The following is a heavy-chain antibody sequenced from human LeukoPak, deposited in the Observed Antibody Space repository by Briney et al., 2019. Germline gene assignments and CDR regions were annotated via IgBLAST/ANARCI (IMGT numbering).Heavy chain of an antibody. D-gene: IGHD6-19*01. CDR1: GGSISSYY. Sequence: SETLSLTCTVSGGSISSYYWSWIRQPPGKGLEWIGYISYSGSTNFNPSLKSRVTISVDTSKNRFSLKLSSVTAADTAVYYCARHWSSSGWLIDYWGQGTLVTVSS. V-gene: IGHV4-59*08. CDR2: ISYSGST. CDR3: ARHWSSSGWLIDY. J-gene: IGHJ4*02.